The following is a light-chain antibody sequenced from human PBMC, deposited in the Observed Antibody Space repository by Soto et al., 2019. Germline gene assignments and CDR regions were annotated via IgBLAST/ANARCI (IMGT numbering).Light chain of an antibody. J-gene: IGKJ1*01. CDR3: QEYDNWPLWT. V-gene: IGKV3-15*01. Sequence: MTQSPSTLSASVGDRVTIAFRASQSISTWLAWYQQKPGQAPRLLIYGASTRATGVPARFSGSGSGTEFTLTINSLQSEDFALYYCQEYDNWPLWTFGQGTKVDIK. CDR1: QSISTW. CDR2: GAS.